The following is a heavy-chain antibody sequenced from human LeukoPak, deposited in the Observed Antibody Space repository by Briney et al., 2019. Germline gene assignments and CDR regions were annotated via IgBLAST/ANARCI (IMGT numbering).Heavy chain of an antibody. D-gene: IGHD3-10*01. CDR3: ARDSRDPFVRSYYYMDV. CDR2: ISSSGSTI. Sequence: TPGGSLRLSCAASGFTFSDYYMSWIRQAPGKGLEWVSYISSSGSTIYYADSVKGRFTISRDNAKNSLYLQMNSLRADDTAVYYCARDSRDPFVRSYYYMDVWGKGTTVTVSS. J-gene: IGHJ6*03. V-gene: IGHV3-11*04. CDR1: GFTFSDYY.